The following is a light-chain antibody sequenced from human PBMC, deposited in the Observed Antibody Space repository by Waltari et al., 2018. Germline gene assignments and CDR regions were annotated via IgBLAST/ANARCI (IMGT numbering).Light chain of an antibody. CDR1: QSVASNY. J-gene: IGKJ1*01. CDR2: GAS. Sequence: EVVLTQSPGTLSLSPGERATLSCRASQSVASNYLAWYQQRPGQAPRLLICGASSRATGIPDRFRGSGFGTDFTLTISRLEPEEFAVYYCQQYGSSPKFGQGTKVEIK. V-gene: IGKV3-20*01. CDR3: QQYGSSPK.